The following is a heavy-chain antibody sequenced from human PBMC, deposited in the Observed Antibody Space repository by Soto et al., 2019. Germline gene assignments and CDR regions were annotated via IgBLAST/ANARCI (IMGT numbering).Heavy chain of an antibody. D-gene: IGHD3-10*01. J-gene: IGHJ4*02. V-gene: IGHV3-23*01. CDR3: AKDRAIFLVRGVSFDF. Sequence: PGGFLRLSCAVAGFTFSSYAMSWVRKAPGKGLEWVSTFSGRGGSTYYADSVKGRFTISRDNSKNTLYLQMNSLRAEDTAVYYCAKDRAIFLVRGVSFDFWGQGSPVPVSP. CDR1: GFTFSSYA. CDR2: FSGRGGST.